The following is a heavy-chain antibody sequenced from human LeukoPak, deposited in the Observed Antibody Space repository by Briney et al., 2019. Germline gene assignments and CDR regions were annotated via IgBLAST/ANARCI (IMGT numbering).Heavy chain of an antibody. CDR3: AKDRSSTLWYFNY. D-gene: IGHD6-13*01. Sequence: GGSLRLSCAASGFTFSSYAMSWVRQAPGKGLEWVSVISGSGGTTYYADSVQGRFTISRDNSKNTLSLQMNSLRAEDTAIYYCAKDRSSTLWYFNYWGQGAQVTVSS. V-gene: IGHV3-23*01. J-gene: IGHJ4*02. CDR2: ISGSGGTT. CDR1: GFTFSSYA.